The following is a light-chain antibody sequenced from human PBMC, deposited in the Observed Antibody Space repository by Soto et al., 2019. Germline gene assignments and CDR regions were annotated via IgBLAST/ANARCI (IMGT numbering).Light chain of an antibody. V-gene: IGKV3-20*01. J-gene: IGKJ1*01. CDR3: QQYGSSPPWT. CDR1: QSVSSKY. Sequence: EIVLTQSPGTLSLSPGERATLSCRASQSVSSKYLAWYQQKVGQAPRLLIYGASSRATGIPDRFSGSGSGTDFTLTISRLEPEDFAVYYCQQYGSSPPWTFGQGTNVEIK. CDR2: GAS.